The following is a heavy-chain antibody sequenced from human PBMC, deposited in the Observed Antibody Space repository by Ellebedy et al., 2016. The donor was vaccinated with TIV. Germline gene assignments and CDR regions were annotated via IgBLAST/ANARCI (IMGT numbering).Heavy chain of an antibody. J-gene: IGHJ4*02. CDR2: ISHSGGT. CDR1: GGSFSGYY. CDR3: ARGQQLVRGWVY. V-gene: IGHV4-34*01. Sequence: SETLSLXCALSGGSFSGYYCSWIRQPPGKGLEWIGAISHSGGTNYNPSLKSRVTISVDTSKNQFSLKLRSVTAADTAVYYCARGQQLVRGWVYWGQGTLVTVSS. D-gene: IGHD6-13*01.